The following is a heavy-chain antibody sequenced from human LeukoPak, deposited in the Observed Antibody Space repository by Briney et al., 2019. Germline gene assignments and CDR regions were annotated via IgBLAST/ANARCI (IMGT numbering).Heavy chain of an antibody. CDR1: GFTFSSSY. D-gene: IGHD3-10*01. J-gene: IGHJ4*02. CDR3: ARGLYYGSGQYYFDY. V-gene: IGHV3-64*01. CDR2: ISPSGDST. Sequence: GGSPRLSCAASGFTFSSSYMHWVRQAPGKGLEYLSGISPSGDSTYYTNSVKGRFTISRDNSKNTLFLQMGSLTAEDMAVYYCARGLYYGSGQYYFDYWGQGTLVTVSS.